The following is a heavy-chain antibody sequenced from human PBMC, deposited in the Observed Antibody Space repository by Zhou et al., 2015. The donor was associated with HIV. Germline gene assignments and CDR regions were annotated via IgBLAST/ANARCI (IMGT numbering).Heavy chain of an antibody. Sequence: QVQLVQSGTEVKKPGSSVKVSCKASGGTFNTYEVSWVRQAPGQGLVWMGGIIPLFGKPNYAQKFLGRVTITADQTTKTVYMELSTLRSEDTAVYYCARDVPSYHLDSSGLQTMAVQWGQGTLVTVSS. CDR3: ARDVPSYHLDSSGLQTMAVQ. D-gene: IGHD3-22*01. CDR1: GGTFNTYE. V-gene: IGHV1-69*01. J-gene: IGHJ4*02. CDR2: IIPLFGKP.